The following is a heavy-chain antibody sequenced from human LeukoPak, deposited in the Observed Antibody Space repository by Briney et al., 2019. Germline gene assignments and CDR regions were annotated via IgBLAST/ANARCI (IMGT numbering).Heavy chain of an antibody. V-gene: IGHV4-30-4*07. D-gene: IGHD5-24*01. CDR2: IYYSGST. CDR1: GGSISSGGYS. Sequence: RPSETLSLTCAVSGGSISSGGYSWSWIRQPPGKGLEWIGYIYYSGSTYYNPSLKSRVTISVDTSKNQFSLKLSSVTAADTAVYYCARDEKQGDGYNYFDYWGQGTLVTVSS. J-gene: IGHJ4*02. CDR3: ARDEKQGDGYNYFDY.